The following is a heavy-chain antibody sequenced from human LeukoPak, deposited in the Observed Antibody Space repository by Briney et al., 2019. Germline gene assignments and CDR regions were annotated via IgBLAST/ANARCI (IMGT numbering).Heavy chain of an antibody. D-gene: IGHD6-6*01. CDR2: IYYSGST. Sequence: PSETLSLTCTLSGGSISSYYWSWIRQPPGKGLEWIGYIYYSGSTNYNPSLKSRVTISVDTSKNQFSLKLSSVTAADTDVYYCARRRYSSSFHYYYMDVWGKGTTVTVSS. CDR3: ARRRYSSSFHYYYMDV. V-gene: IGHV4-59*08. J-gene: IGHJ6*03. CDR1: GGSISSYY.